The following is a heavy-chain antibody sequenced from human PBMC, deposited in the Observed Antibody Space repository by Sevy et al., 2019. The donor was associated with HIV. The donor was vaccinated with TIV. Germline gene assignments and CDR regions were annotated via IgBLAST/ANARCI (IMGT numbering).Heavy chain of an antibody. Sequence: ASVKVSCKASGYTFTSYDINWVRQATGQGLEWMGWMNPNSGNTGYAQKFQGRVTMTRNTSISTAYMELSSLGSEDTAVYYCARVLDIVVVPATTRGYYYGMDVWGQGTTVTVSS. V-gene: IGHV1-8*01. CDR1: GYTFTSYD. CDR2: MNPNSGNT. J-gene: IGHJ6*02. CDR3: ARVLDIVVVPATTRGYYYGMDV. D-gene: IGHD2-2*03.